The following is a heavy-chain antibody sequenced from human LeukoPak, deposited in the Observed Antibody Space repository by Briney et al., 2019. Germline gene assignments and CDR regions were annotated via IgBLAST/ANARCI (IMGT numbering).Heavy chain of an antibody. D-gene: IGHD3-22*01. J-gene: IGHJ4*02. V-gene: IGHV3-23*01. CDR3: AKDLTYYYDSTGYYFDY. CDR1: GFTFSSYA. CDR2: ISGSGGTT. Sequence: GGSLRLSCAASGFTFSSYAMSWVRQAPGKGLELVSGISGSGGTTYYADSVKGRFTISRDNSKNTLYLQLNNLRAEDTAIYYCAKDLTYYYDSTGYYFDYWGQGTLVTVSS.